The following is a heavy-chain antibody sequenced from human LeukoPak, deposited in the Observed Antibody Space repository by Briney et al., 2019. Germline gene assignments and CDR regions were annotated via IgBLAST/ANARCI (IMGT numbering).Heavy chain of an antibody. Sequence: GGSLRLSCAASGFTFSSYGMHWVRQAPGKGLEWVAFIRYDGSNKYYADSVKGRFTISRDNSKNTLYLQMNSLRAEDTAVYYCAKRGPYEIAPLDYWGQGTLVTVSS. V-gene: IGHV3-30*02. CDR3: AKRGPYEIAPLDY. D-gene: IGHD3-3*01. CDR2: IRYDGSNK. J-gene: IGHJ4*02. CDR1: GFTFSSYG.